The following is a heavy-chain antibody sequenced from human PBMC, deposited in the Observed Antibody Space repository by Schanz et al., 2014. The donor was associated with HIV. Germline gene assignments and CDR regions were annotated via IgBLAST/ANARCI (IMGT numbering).Heavy chain of an antibody. J-gene: IGHJ3*02. CDR1: GYPFSAND. CDR2: MNPNSGGT. D-gene: IGHD1-26*01. CDR3: ARGIVGATPAFDI. V-gene: IGHV1-2*02. Sequence: QVQLVQSGAEVKKPGASVKVSCKASGYPFSANDINWVRQATGQGLEWMGWMNPNSGGTNYAQKFQGRVTMTRDTSISTAYMELSRLRSDDTAVYYCARGIVGATPAFDIWGQGTMVTVSS.